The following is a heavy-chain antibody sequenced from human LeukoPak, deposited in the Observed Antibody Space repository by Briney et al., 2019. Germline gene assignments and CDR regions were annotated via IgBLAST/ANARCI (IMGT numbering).Heavy chain of an antibody. V-gene: IGHV1-69*04. Sequence: EASVKVSCKASGGTFSSYAISWVRQAPGQGLEWMGRIIPILGIANYAQKFQGRVTITADKSTSTAYMELSSLRSEDTAVYYCATDTAMGGNYAFDIWGQGTMVTVSS. CDR2: IIPILGIA. J-gene: IGHJ3*02. CDR1: GGTFSSYA. CDR3: ATDTAMGGNYAFDI. D-gene: IGHD5-18*01.